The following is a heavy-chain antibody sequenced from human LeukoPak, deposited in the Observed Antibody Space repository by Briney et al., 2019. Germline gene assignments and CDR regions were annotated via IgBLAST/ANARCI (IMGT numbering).Heavy chain of an antibody. J-gene: IGHJ6*02. Sequence: AGGSLGLSCAASGFTFSSYGMHWVRQAPGKGLEWVAVIWYDGSNKYYADSVKGRFTISRDNSKNTLYLQMNSLRAEDTAVYYCARDVGYCSGGSCYNDYYGMDVWGQGTTVTVS. V-gene: IGHV3-33*01. CDR2: IWYDGSNK. CDR1: GFTFSSYG. D-gene: IGHD2-15*01. CDR3: ARDVGYCSGGSCYNDYYGMDV.